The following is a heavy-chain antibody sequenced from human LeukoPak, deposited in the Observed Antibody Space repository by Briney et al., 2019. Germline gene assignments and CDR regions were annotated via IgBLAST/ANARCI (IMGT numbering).Heavy chain of an antibody. V-gene: IGHV3-23*01. CDR2: ISGSGNNA. CDR3: AKMKVGGPPLTTRTYGMDV. D-gene: IGHD2-15*01. Sequence: GGSPRLSCAASGFTFSSYVMTWVRQAPGKGLEWVSDISGSGNNAYYADSVKGRFTISRDNSKNTLYLQMSSLRAKDTAVYYCAKMKVGGPPLTTRTYGMDVWGQGTTVTVSS. CDR1: GFTFSSYV. J-gene: IGHJ6*02.